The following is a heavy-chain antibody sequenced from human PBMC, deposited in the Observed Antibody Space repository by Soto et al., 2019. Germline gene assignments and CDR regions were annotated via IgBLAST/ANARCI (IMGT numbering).Heavy chain of an antibody. V-gene: IGHV4-31*03. CDR1: GGSISSGGYY. CDR2: IYYSGST. Sequence: SETLSLTCTVSGGSISSGGYYWSWIRQHPGKGLEWIGYIYYSGSTYYNPSLKSRVTISVDTSKNQFSLKLSSVTAADTAVYYCARVPSQYDFWSGYYHGSAWFDPWGQGTLVTVSS. CDR3: ARVPSQYDFWSGYYHGSAWFDP. D-gene: IGHD3-3*01. J-gene: IGHJ5*02.